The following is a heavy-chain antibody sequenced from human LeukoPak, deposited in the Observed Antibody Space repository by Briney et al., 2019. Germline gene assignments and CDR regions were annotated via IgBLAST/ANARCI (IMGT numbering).Heavy chain of an antibody. D-gene: IGHD3-22*01. CDR3: ASCSDSSGYYHGRFDY. V-gene: IGHV3-23*01. CDR1: GFTFSSYG. J-gene: IGHJ4*02. CDR2: FSGSGGST. Sequence: GGSLRLSCAATGFTFSSYGMSWVRQAPGKGLEWVSAFSGSGGSTGYAASVKGRFTISRDNSRNTLHLQMNSLRGEDTAVYYCASCSDSSGYYHGRFDYWGQGILVTVSS.